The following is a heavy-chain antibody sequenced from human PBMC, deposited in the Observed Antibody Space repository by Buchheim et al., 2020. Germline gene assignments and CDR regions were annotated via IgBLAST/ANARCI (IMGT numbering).Heavy chain of an antibody. V-gene: IGHV4-34*01. D-gene: IGHD2-15*01. Sequence: QVQLQQWGAGLLKPPEPLSLTCAVSGGPFSRYYLSWSRQTPGKGLEWIGESDHSGITNYNLSLQSRVSISVESSSNQLSLKLRSVTAADTAVYYCSKGYCRAGSCLGRDYWGQGTLVTVSS. CDR2: SDHSGIT. CDR3: SKGYCRAGSCLGRDY. J-gene: IGHJ4*02. CDR1: GGPFSRYY.